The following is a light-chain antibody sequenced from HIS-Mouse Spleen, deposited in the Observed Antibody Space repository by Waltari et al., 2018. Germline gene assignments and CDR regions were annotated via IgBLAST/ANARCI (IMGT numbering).Light chain of an antibody. CDR1: SSDVRSYNL. V-gene: IGLV2-23*01. CDR3: CSYAGSSTWV. Sequence: QSALTQPASVSGSPGQSITISCTGTSSDVRSYNLFSWYQQPPGKAPKPMIYEGSKRPSGVSNRFSGSKSGNTASLTISGLQAEDEADYYCCSYAGSSTWVFGGGTKLTVL. CDR2: EGS. J-gene: IGLJ3*02.